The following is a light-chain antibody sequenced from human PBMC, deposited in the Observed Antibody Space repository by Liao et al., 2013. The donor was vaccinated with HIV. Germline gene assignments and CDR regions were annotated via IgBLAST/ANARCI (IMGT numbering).Light chain of an antibody. V-gene: IGLV3-25*03. J-gene: IGLJ2*01. Sequence: SYELTQPPSVSVSPGQTASITCSGDKLWDKDACWYQQKPGQSPVLVIYQDRKRPSGIPERFSGSSSGTTVTLTISGVQAEDEADYYCQSADSSGTYPHVVFGGGTKLTVL. CDR3: QSADSSGTYPHVV. CDR2: QDR. CDR1: KLWDKD.